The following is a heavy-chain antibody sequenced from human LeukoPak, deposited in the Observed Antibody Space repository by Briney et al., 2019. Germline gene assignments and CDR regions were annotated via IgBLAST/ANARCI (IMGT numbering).Heavy chain of an antibody. D-gene: IGHD6-19*01. Sequence: GGSLRLSCAAFSGFAMSWVRQAPGRGLEWVSAINGRGDDTYYPDSVKGRFTISRDNSNNTLYLQMNSLRAEDTAVYYCAKGHRSSSSFFDSWGQGILVSVSS. CDR2: INGRGDDT. V-gene: IGHV3-23*01. J-gene: IGHJ4*02. CDR1: SGFA. CDR3: AKGHRSSSSFFDS.